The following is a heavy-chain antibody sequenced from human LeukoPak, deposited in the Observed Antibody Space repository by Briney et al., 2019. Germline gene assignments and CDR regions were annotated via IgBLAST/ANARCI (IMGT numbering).Heavy chain of an antibody. V-gene: IGHV4-4*07. CDR3: ARDRFGGRGKNWFDP. D-gene: IGHD3-16*01. J-gene: IGHJ5*02. CDR1: GGSISSYY. Sequence: SETLSLTCTVSGGSISSYYWSWLRQPAGKGLEWIGRIYTSGSTNYNPSLTSRVTISVDTSKNNFSLTLSSVTAADTAVYYYARDRFGGRGKNWFDPWGRGTLVTVSS. CDR2: IYTSGST.